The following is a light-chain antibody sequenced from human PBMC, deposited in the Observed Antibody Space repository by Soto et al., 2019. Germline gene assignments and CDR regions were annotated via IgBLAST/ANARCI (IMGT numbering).Light chain of an antibody. CDR2: EVS. V-gene: IGLV2-14*01. J-gene: IGLJ3*02. Sequence: QSALTQPASMSGSPGQSITISCTGTSIDVGGYNYVSWYQQHPGKAPKLMIYEVSNRPSGVSNRFSGSKSGNTASLTISGLQAEDEADYYCSSYTSSSTRVFGGGTQLTVL. CDR1: SIDVGGYNY. CDR3: SSYTSSSTRV.